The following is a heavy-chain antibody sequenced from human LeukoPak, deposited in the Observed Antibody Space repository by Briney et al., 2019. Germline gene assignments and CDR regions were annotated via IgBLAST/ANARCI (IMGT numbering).Heavy chain of an antibody. D-gene: IGHD3-10*01. V-gene: IGHV3-74*01. Sequence: PGGSLRLSCVGSGFTFRNYWMHWARHLPGKGLLWVTRIDRYGSGIVCADSVRGRFTISRDNAKNTVSLQMKSLRPEDTGVYYCVSDSEGRSGGDFWGQGTLVTVSS. CDR3: VSDSEGRSGGDF. CDR2: IDRYGSGI. J-gene: IGHJ4*02. CDR1: GFTFRNYW.